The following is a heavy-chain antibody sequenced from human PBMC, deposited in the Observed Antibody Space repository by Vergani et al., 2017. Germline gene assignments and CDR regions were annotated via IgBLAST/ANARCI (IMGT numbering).Heavy chain of an antibody. J-gene: IGHJ6*02. Sequence: QLQLQESGPGLVKPSETLSLTCTVSGGSISSSSYYWGWIRQPPGKGLEWIGSIYYSGSTYYNPSLKSRVTISVDTSKNQFSLKLSSVTAADTAVYYCARAGGYSSSSFVDYYYGMDVWGQGTTVTVSS. CDR2: IYYSGST. CDR3: ARAGGYSSSSFVDYYYGMDV. CDR1: GGSISSSSYY. V-gene: IGHV4-39*01. D-gene: IGHD6-6*01.